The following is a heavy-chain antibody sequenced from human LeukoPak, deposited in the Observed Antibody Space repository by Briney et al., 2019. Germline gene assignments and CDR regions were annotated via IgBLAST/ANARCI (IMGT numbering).Heavy chain of an antibody. V-gene: IGHV1-69*13. D-gene: IGHD5-24*01. Sequence: SVKLSCKASGGTFSSYAISWVRHAPGQGLEWMGGIVPFFGAANYSEEFQSGVSITAGDSTSTADKVLSSIRTADEAAVYYATKGYNPFDYWGQGTLVTVSS. J-gene: IGHJ4*02. CDR2: IVPFFGAA. CDR1: GGTFSSYA. CDR3: ATKGYNPFDY.